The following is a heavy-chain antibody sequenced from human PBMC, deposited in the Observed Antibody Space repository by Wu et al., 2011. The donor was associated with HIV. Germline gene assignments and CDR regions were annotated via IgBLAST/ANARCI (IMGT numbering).Heavy chain of an antibody. D-gene: IGHD2-2*01. CDR3: ARESIYRYCTGTTCYPDY. CDR2: ISGYNGDT. J-gene: IGHJ4*01. V-gene: IGHV1-18*04. CDR1: GYTLTDYY. Sequence: QVQLVQSGAEVKKPGASVKVSCKASGYTLTDYYMHWVRQAPGQGLEWMGWISGYNGDTNYVQKLKGRVTMTTDTSTNTAYMELRSLTSDDTAVYFCARESIYRYCTGTTCYPDYWGQGTAGHRLL.